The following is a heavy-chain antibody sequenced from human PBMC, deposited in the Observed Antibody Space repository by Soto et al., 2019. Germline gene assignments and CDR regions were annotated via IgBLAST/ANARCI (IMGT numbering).Heavy chain of an antibody. J-gene: IGHJ4*02. Sequence: EVQLVESGGGLVKPGGSLRLSCAASGFTFSSYSMNWVRQAPGKGLEWVSSISSSSSYIYYADSVKGRFTISRDNDTNSLYLKMNSLRAEDTALYYCAKEAGELSTRSFDYWGQGTLVTVSS. D-gene: IGHD3-16*02. CDR2: ISSSSSYI. CDR3: AKEAGELSTRSFDY. V-gene: IGHV3-21*01. CDR1: GFTFSSYS.